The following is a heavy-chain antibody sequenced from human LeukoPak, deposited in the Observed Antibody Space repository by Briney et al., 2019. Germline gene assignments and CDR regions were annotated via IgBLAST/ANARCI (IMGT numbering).Heavy chain of an antibody. Sequence: SETLSLTCAVSGGSISSYYWSWIRQPPGKGLEWIGNIYHSGTTNYNPSLYSRVTISVDTSKNQFSLKLSSVTAADTVVYYCARVVDTSMIDDAFDIWGQGTMVTVSS. J-gene: IGHJ3*02. CDR3: ARVVDTSMIDDAFDI. D-gene: IGHD5-18*01. CDR2: IYHSGTT. V-gene: IGHV4-59*01. CDR1: GGSISSYY.